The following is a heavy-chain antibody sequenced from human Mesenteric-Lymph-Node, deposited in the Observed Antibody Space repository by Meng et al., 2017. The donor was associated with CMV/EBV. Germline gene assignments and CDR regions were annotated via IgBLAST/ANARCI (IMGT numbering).Heavy chain of an antibody. Sequence: SGPTLVKPTQTLTVTCTFSGFSLNTIGVGVGWIRQPPGGVLEWLALIYWNDDKRYSPSVRNRAIITKDTSRNQVLLTMTNMDPIDTATNYCAHETLDTPRSFDYWGQGILVTVSS. D-gene: IGHD3/OR15-3a*01. J-gene: IGHJ4*02. CDR3: AHETLDTPRSFDY. V-gene: IGHV2-5*01. CDR2: IYWNDDK. CDR1: GFSLNTIGVG.